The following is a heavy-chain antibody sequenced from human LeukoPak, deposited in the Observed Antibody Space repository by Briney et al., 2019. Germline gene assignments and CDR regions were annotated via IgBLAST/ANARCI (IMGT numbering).Heavy chain of an antibody. CDR3: ARARGYDTRDFDY. CDR1: GFTFSSYA. Sequence: PGGSLRLSCAASGFTFSSYAMHWVRQAPGKGLEYVSAISSNGGSTYYANSVKGRFTISRDNSKNTLYLQMGSLRVEDMDVYYCARARGYDTRDFDYWGQGTLVTVSS. D-gene: IGHD6-13*01. J-gene: IGHJ4*02. CDR2: ISSNGGST. V-gene: IGHV3-64*01.